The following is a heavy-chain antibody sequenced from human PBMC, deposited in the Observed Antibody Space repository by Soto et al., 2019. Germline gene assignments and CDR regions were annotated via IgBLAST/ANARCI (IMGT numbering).Heavy chain of an antibody. J-gene: IGHJ4*02. CDR1: GFTFSNDD. CDR2: ITAGGFNT. V-gene: IGHV3-23*01. Sequence: PGGSLRLSCAASGFTFSNDDLSWVRQASGKGLEWVSAITAGGFNTYYADSVKGRFTISRDNSKNTLYLQMNSLRAEDTAVYYCAKNIGGFSGYANFDYWGQGTLVTVSS. CDR3: AKNIGGFSGYANFDY. D-gene: IGHD5-12*01.